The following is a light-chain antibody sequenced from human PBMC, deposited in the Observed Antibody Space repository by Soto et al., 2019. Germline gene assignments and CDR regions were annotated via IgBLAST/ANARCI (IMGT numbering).Light chain of an antibody. CDR1: QSISSW. J-gene: IGKJ1*01. Sequence: DIQMTQSPSTLSASVGDRVTITCRASQSISSWLAWYQQKPGKAPKLLIYKASSLESGVPSRFSGSGSGTEFTLTISSLQPDDFATYYCQQYKSYSQTFGQGTK. CDR2: KAS. V-gene: IGKV1-5*03. CDR3: QQYKSYSQT.